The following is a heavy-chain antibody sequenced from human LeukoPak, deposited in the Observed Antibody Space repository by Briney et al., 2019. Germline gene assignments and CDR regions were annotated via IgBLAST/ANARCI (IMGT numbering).Heavy chain of an antibody. V-gene: IGHV1-69*04. D-gene: IGHD5-12*01. CDR2: MIPILGIA. CDR1: GATFSSCG. Sequence: ASVKLSCKASGATFSSCGISWGRQAPGQGLEWMGRMIPILGIANYAKKFQCRVTITADKSTSTAYMELSSLGSEDTAVYYCARDTSGYDYGYWGRGTLVTVSS. J-gene: IGHJ4*02. CDR3: ARDTSGYDYGY.